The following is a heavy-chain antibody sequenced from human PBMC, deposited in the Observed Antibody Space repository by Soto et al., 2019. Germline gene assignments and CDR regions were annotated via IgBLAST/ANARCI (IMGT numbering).Heavy chain of an antibody. CDR1: GYTFTAHG. V-gene: IGHV1-18*01. CDR3: ARDRESYYDSGTYYYPQKSNY. D-gene: IGHD3-10*01. CDR2: ISAYNGST. Sequence: ASVKVSCKASGYTFTAHGISWVRQAPGQGLEWMGWISAYNGSTNYAQKLQGRVTMTTDTSTSTAYMELRGLRSDDTAVYYCARDRESYYDSGTYYYPQKSNYWGQGTLVTVSS. J-gene: IGHJ4*02.